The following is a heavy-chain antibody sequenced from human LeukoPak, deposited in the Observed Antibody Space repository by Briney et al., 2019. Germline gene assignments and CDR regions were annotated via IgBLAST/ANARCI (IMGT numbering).Heavy chain of an antibody. CDR3: ARTLYSGSYYYYYYMDV. V-gene: IGHV1-18*01. J-gene: IGHJ6*03. D-gene: IGHD1-26*01. CDR2: ISAYNGIT. CDR1: GYTFTSYV. Sequence: ASVKVSCKASGYTFTSYVISWVRQAPGQGLEWMGWISAYNGITNYAQKLQGRVTMTTDTSTSTAYMELRSLRSDDTAVYYCARTLYSGSYYYYYYMDVWGKGTTVTVSS.